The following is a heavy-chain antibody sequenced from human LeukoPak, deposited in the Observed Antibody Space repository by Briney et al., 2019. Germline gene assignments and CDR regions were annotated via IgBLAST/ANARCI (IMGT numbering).Heavy chain of an antibody. Sequence: GGSLRLSCAASGFTFSKVWMSWVRQVPGKGLEWVGRHKSEEDGGATDYAAPVKGRFTISRDDSKDTLYLQMKSLKTEDTAVYYCAADTVWSVVPRPFDSWGQGVLVVVSS. CDR1: GFTFSKVW. CDR3: AADTVWSVVPRPFDS. CDR2: HKSEEDGGAT. V-gene: IGHV3-15*01. J-gene: IGHJ4*02. D-gene: IGHD4-17*01.